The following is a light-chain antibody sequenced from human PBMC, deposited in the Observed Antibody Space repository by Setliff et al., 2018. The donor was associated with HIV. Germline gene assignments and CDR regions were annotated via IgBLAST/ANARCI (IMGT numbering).Light chain of an antibody. V-gene: IGLV1-44*01. Sequence: QSVLTQPPSASGTPGQRINISCSGSSSNIGSNTVNWYQHLPGTAPELLIYSQNQRPSGVPDRFSGSKSGNTASLTVSGLQADDEADYFCSSYAGSNRRVFGGGTKVTVL. CDR1: SSNIGSNT. CDR3: SSYAGSNRRV. CDR2: SQN. J-gene: IGLJ3*02.